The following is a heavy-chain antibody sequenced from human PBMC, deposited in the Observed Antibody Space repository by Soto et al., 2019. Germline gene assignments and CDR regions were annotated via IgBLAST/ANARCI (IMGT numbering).Heavy chain of an antibody. CDR2: ISYDGSNK. J-gene: IGHJ6*04. CDR3: ARSNYGSGSSSYYYYGMDV. V-gene: IGHV3-30-3*01. CDR1: GFTFSSYA. Sequence: GGSLRLSCAASGFTFSSYAMHWVRQAPGKGLEWVAVISYDGSNKYYADSVKGRFTISRDNSKNTLYLQMNSLRAEDTAVYYCARSNYGSGSSSYYYYGMDVWGNGTTVTVSS. D-gene: IGHD3-10*01.